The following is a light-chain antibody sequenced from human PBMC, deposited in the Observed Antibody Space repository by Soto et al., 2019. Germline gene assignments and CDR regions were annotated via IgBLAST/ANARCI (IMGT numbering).Light chain of an antibody. Sequence: EIEMTPSPATLSVSPGETTTLSCRASQSVDSNVAWYQQKGGQAPRLLISGASSRATGIPARFSANGSGTEFTLTISGLQSEDFAIYYCQHYHTGPSFGQGTKVQIK. CDR1: QSVDSN. J-gene: IGKJ2*01. CDR3: QHYHTGPS. V-gene: IGKV3-15*01. CDR2: GAS.